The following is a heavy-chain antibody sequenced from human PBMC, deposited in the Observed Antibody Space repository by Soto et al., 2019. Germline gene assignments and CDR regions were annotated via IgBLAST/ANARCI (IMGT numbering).Heavy chain of an antibody. CDR3: ARGMVATWLFDF. CDR2: ISYDGSNK. D-gene: IGHD5-12*01. Sequence: QVQLVESGGGVVQPGRSLRLSCAASGFTFSSYGMHWVRQAPGKGLEWVAVISYDGSNKYYADSVKGRFTISRDNSKNTLYLQMNSLRPEDTAVYYCARGMVATWLFDFWGQGTPVTVSS. V-gene: IGHV3-30*03. J-gene: IGHJ4*02. CDR1: GFTFSSYG.